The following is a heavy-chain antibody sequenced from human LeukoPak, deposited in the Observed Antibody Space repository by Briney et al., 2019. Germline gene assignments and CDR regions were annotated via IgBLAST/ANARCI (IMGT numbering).Heavy chain of an antibody. V-gene: IGHV3-72*01. J-gene: IGHJ4*02. CDR3: ARGGRSYYYISGFDY. CDR2: IRNKVNSYAT. CDR1: GFTFSDHY. Sequence: GGSLRLSCAASGFTFSDHYMDWVRQAPGKGLEWVGRIRNKVNSYATEYAASVKGRFIISRDDSRNSLYLQMNSLKTEDTAVYYCARGGRSYYYISGFDYWGQGTLVTVSS. D-gene: IGHD3-9*01.